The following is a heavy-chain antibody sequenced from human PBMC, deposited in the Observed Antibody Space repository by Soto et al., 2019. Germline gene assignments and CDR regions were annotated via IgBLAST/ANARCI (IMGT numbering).Heavy chain of an antibody. CDR2: IYYSGST. CDR1: GGSISSYY. D-gene: IGHD3-22*01. V-gene: IGHV4-59*01. J-gene: IGHJ4*02. CDR3: ARAVYYDSSGYPGVASYFDY. Sequence: SETLSLTCTVSGGSISSYYWSWIRQPPGKGREGIGYIYYSGSTNYNPSLKSRVTISVDTSKNQFSLKLSSVTAADTAVYYCARAVYYDSSGYPGVASYFDYWGQGTLVTVSS.